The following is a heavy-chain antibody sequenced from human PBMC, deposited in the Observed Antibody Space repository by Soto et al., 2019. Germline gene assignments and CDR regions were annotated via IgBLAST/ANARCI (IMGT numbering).Heavy chain of an antibody. D-gene: IGHD3-3*01. V-gene: IGHV1-18*01. CDR3: ARAGNQIEDDLWSGYLGYYYYGMDV. CDR2: ISAYNGNT. Sequence: ASVKVSCKASGYTFTSYGIGWVRQAPGQGLEWMGWISAYNGNTNYEQKLQGRVTMTTDTSTSTAYMELRSLRSDDTAVYYCARAGNQIEDDLWSGYLGYYYYGMDVWGQGTTVTVSS. CDR1: GYTFTSYG. J-gene: IGHJ6*02.